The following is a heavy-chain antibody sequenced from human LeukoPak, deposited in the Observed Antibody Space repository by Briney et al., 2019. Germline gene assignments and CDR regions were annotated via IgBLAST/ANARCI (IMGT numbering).Heavy chain of an antibody. CDR1: GGSISSGSYY. CDR3: ARDREQQLRAAFDI. CDR2: IYTSGST. V-gene: IGHV4-61*02. J-gene: IGHJ3*02. Sequence: SETLSLTCTVSGGSISSGSYYWSWIRQPAGKGLEWIGRIYTSGSTNYNPSLKSRVTISVDTSKNQFSLKLSSVTAADTAVYYCARDREQQLRAAFDIWGQGTMVTVSS. D-gene: IGHD6-13*01.